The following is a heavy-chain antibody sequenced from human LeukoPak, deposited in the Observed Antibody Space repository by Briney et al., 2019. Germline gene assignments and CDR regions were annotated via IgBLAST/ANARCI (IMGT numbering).Heavy chain of an antibody. Sequence: PSETLSLTCAVSGGSISSGDYYWSWIRQHPGKGLEWIGYIYYSGSTYYNPSLKSRVTISVDTSKNKFSLKLSSVTAADTAVYYCARIDSSSWPVEGYYFDYWGQGTLVTVSS. CDR3: ARIDSSSWPVEGYYFDY. V-gene: IGHV4-31*11. CDR2: IYYSGST. CDR1: GGSISSGDYY. J-gene: IGHJ4*02. D-gene: IGHD6-13*01.